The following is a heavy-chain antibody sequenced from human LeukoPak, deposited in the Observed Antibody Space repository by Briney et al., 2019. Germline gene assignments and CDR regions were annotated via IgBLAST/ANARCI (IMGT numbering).Heavy chain of an antibody. CDR2: IWNDGSQK. Sequence: GRSLRLSCAASGFTFSSYGMHWVRQAPGKGLEWVAVIWNDGSQKYYADSVKGRFTISRDNSKNTLYPQMNSLRAEDTAVYCCARDKGPYYFDQWGQGTLLTVSS. V-gene: IGHV3-33*01. CDR3: ARDKGPYYFDQ. J-gene: IGHJ4*02. CDR1: GFTFSSYG.